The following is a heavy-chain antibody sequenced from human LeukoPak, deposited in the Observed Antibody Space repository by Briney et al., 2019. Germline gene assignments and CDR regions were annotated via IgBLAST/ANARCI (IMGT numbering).Heavy chain of an antibody. Sequence: GGSLRLSCAASGFTFSSYAMHWVRQAPGKGLEYVSAISSNGGSTYYANSVKGRFTISRDNSKNTLYLQMGSLRAEDTAVYYCAREDSSSSGVGYYYYMDVWGKGTTVTVSS. D-gene: IGHD6-6*01. CDR1: GFTFSSYA. V-gene: IGHV3-64*01. J-gene: IGHJ6*03. CDR3: AREDSSSSGVGYYYYMDV. CDR2: ISSNGGST.